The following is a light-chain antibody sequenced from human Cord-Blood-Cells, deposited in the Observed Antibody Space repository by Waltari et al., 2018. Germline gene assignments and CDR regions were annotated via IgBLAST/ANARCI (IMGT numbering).Light chain of an antibody. Sequence: DIQMNQSPSSLSASVGDRVTITCRASQSISSYLNWYQQKPGKAPKLLIYAASSLQSWVPSRFSGSGSGTDFTLTISSLQPEDFATYYCQQSYSTPPITFGQGTRLEIK. J-gene: IGKJ5*01. CDR3: QQSYSTPPIT. CDR2: AAS. V-gene: IGKV1-39*01. CDR1: QSISSY.